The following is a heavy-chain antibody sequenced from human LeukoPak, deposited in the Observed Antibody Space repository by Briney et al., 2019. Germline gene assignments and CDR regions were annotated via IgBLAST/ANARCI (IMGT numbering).Heavy chain of an antibody. J-gene: IGHJ4*02. CDR1: GFTFSSYA. Sequence: GGSLRLSCAASGFTFSSYAMSWVRQAPGKGLEWVSGISGDGGRTHYAGSVQGRFTISRDNSKNTLSLQMNSLRAEDTAVYYCAKVNWCGASCADAWGQGTLVTVSS. CDR2: ISGDGGRT. D-gene: IGHD2-15*01. CDR3: AKVNWCGASCADA. V-gene: IGHV3-23*01.